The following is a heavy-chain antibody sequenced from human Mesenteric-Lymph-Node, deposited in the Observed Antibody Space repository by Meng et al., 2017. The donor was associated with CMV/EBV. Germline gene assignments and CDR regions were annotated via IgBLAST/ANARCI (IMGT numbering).Heavy chain of an antibody. CDR3: ARVVYSSGTGSRYFDY. Sequence: GGSLRLSCAASGFTVSSNYMTWVRQAPGKGLEWVSVIYSGGSTYYADSVKGRFIISRDDSRNTLYLQMNSLRDEDTAVYYCARVVYSSGTGSRYFDYWGQGTLVTVSS. CDR2: IYSGGST. J-gene: IGHJ4*02. CDR1: GFTVSSNY. D-gene: IGHD6-19*01. V-gene: IGHV3-53*01.